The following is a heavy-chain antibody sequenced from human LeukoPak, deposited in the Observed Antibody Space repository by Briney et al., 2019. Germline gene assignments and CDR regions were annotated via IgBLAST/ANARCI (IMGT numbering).Heavy chain of an antibody. D-gene: IGHD3-10*01. Sequence: PSETLSLTCTVSGGSISSYYWSWIRQPPGKGLEWIGRVFTSGIISGNTNYNPSVKSRVTMSVDTSRNQFSLKLNSVTAADTAVYYCARSNGYGLVDIWGQGTMVTVSS. CDR1: GGSISSYY. J-gene: IGHJ3*02. V-gene: IGHV4-4*07. CDR2: VFTSGIISGNT. CDR3: ARSNGYGLVDI.